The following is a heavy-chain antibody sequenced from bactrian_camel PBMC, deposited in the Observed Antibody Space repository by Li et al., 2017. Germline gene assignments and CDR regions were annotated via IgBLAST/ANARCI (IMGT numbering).Heavy chain of an antibody. V-gene: IGHV3S10*01. CDR2: IRTDGNT. CDR1: GFTFSSYY. CDR3: AARRGYSFTCGWKDSSDLIT. Sequence: VQLVESGGGLVQPGGPLRLSCAASGFTFSSYYISWVRQAPGNLCELVSTIRTDGNTYYIESVKGRFSISRDNAKNTVHLQMNGLKPEDTAMYYCAARRGYSFTCGWKDSSDLITGARGPRSPSP. D-gene: IGHD5*01. J-gene: IGHJ4*01.